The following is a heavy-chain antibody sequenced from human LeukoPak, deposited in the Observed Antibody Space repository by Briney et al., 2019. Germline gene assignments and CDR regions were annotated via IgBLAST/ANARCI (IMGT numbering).Heavy chain of an antibody. CDR2: IYYSGST. CDR3: ARGGDILTGYYVFDP. V-gene: IGHV4-59*01. J-gene: IGHJ5*02. CDR1: GGSISSYY. Sequence: PSETLSLTCTVSGGSISSYYWSWIRQPPGKGLEWIGYIYYSGSTNYNPSLKSRVTISVDTSKNQFSLKLSSLTAADTAVYYCARGGDILTGYYVFDPWGQGTLVTVSS. D-gene: IGHD3-9*01.